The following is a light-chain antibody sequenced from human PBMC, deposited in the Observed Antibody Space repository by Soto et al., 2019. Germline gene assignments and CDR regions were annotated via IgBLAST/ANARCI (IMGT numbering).Light chain of an antibody. V-gene: IGLV1-51*02. J-gene: IGLJ2*01. Sequence: QSVLTQPPSVSAAPGQKVTISCSGSSSNIGNNYVSWYQQLPGTAPKLLIYENTKRPSGIPDRFSGSKSGTSATLGITGLQTGDEADYYCGTWDSSLSAVVCGGGNKVTVL. CDR3: GTWDSSLSAVV. CDR1: SSNIGNNY. CDR2: ENT.